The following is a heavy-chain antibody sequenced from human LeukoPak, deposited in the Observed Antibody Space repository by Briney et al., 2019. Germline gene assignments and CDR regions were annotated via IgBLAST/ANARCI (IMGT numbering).Heavy chain of an antibody. CDR3: ASLDYSNCFDY. CDR1: GGSISSSSYY. D-gene: IGHD4-11*01. Sequence: NPSETLSLTCTVSGGSISSSSYYWGWIRQPPGKGLEWIGSIYYSGSTYYNPSIKSRVTISVDTSKNQFSLKLSSVTAADTAVYYCASLDYSNCFDYWGQGTLVTVSS. V-gene: IGHV4-39*01. J-gene: IGHJ4*02. CDR2: IYYSGST.